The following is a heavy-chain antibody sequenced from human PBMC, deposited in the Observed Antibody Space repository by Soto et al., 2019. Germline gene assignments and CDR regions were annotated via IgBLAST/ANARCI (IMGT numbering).Heavy chain of an antibody. D-gene: IGHD6-6*01. Sequence: VASVKVSCRASGGTFSSYPISWVRQAPGQGLEWMGGIIPIFGTANYAQKFQGRVTITADKSTSTAYMELSSLRSEDTAVYYCAREPSAARPTYYYYGMDVWGQGTTVTVSS. CDR1: GGTFSSYP. CDR3: AREPSAARPTYYYYGMDV. V-gene: IGHV1-69*06. J-gene: IGHJ6*02. CDR2: IIPIFGTA.